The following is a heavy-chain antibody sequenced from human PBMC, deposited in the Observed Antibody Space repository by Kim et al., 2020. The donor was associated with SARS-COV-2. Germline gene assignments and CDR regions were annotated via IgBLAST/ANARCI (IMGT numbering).Heavy chain of an antibody. J-gene: IGHJ4*02. CDR2: IYYSGST. CDR3: ARGPAMVLNL. V-gene: IGHV4-59*08. D-gene: IGHD5-18*01. CDR1: GGSISSYY. Sequence: SETLSLTCTVSGGSISSYYWSWIRQPPGKGLEWIGYIYYSGSTNYNPSLKSRVTISVDTSKNQFSLKLSSVTAADTAVYYCARGPAMVLNLWGQGTLVTV.